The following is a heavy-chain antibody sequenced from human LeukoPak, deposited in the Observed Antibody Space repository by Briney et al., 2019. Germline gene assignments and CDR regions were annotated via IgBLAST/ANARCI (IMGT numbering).Heavy chain of an antibody. CDR3: ARAATVSFYYCYGMDV. Sequence: KTSETLSLTCAVYGGSFSGYYWSWIRQPPGKGLEWIGEINHSGSTNYNPSLKSRVTISVDTSKNQFSLKLSSVTAADTAVYYCARAATVSFYYCYGMDVWGQGTTVTVSS. CDR2: INHSGST. J-gene: IGHJ6*02. V-gene: IGHV4-34*01. D-gene: IGHD4-17*01. CDR1: GGSFSGYY.